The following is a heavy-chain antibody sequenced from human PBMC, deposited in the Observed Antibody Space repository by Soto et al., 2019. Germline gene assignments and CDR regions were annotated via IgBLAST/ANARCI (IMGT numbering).Heavy chain of an antibody. D-gene: IGHD3-9*01. J-gene: IGHJ5*02. Sequence: SETLSLTCAVYGGSFSGYYWSWIRQPPGKGLEWIGEINHSGSTNYNPSLKSRVTISVDTSKNQFSLKLSSVTAADTAVYYCARGRLRYFERPGGFWFDPWGQGTLVTVSS. CDR1: GGSFSGYY. CDR3: ARGRLRYFERPGGFWFDP. V-gene: IGHV4-34*01. CDR2: INHSGST.